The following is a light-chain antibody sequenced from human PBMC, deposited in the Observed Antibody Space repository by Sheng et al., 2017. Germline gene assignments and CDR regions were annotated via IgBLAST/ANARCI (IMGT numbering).Light chain of an antibody. Sequence: EIVMTQSPATLSVSPGEGATLSCRASQSISGNLAWYQQKPGQAPRLLIYGASTRATGIPARFSGSGSGTQFTLTISSLESEDFAVYYCQQYNTYPFTFGPGTKVEIK. J-gene: IGKJ3*01. CDR1: QSISGN. V-gene: IGKV3-15*01. CDR3: QQYNTYPFT. CDR2: GAS.